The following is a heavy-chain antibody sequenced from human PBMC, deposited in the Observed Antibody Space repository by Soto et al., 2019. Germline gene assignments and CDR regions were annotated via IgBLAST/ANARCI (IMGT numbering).Heavy chain of an antibody. CDR2: TYYSGST. CDR1: GGSMIAYY. D-gene: IGHD6-13*01. J-gene: IGHJ4*02. Sequence: SETLSLTCTVSGGSMIAYYWNWMRQPPGKGLQWIGYTYYSGSTTYNPSLKSRVAISVDSSKNQFSLKLDSVTPADTAVYYCARVRGTAGKRYFDYWGPGTLVTVSS. V-gene: IGHV4-59*01. CDR3: ARVRGTAGKRYFDY.